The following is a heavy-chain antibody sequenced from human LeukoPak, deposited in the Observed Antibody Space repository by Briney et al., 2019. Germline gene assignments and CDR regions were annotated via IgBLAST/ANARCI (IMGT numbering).Heavy chain of an antibody. V-gene: IGHV1-69*13. J-gene: IGHJ4*02. CDR2: IIPIFGTA. CDR3: ARAPGDYVPHYFDY. Sequence: GASVKVSCKASGGTFSSYAISWVRQAPGQGLEWMGGIIPIFGTANYAQKFQGRVTTTADESTSTAYMELSSLRSEDTAVYYCARAPGDYVPHYFDYLGQGTLVNGSS. CDR1: GGTFSSYA. D-gene: IGHD4-17*01.